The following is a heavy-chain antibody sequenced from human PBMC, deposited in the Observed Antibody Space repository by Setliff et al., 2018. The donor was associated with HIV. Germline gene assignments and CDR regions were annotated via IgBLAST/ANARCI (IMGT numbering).Heavy chain of an antibody. Sequence: PSETLSLTCTVSGGSISSSSHYWGWIRQPPGKGLEWIGSIYFSGSTYYNPSLKSRVTISVDTSKNQFPLKLSSVTAADTAVYYCARPRYTYGTPPAFDIWGRGTVVTVSS. V-gene: IGHV4-39*01. J-gene: IGHJ3*02. CDR1: GGSISSSSHY. CDR2: IYFSGST. D-gene: IGHD5-18*01. CDR3: ARPRYTYGTPPAFDI.